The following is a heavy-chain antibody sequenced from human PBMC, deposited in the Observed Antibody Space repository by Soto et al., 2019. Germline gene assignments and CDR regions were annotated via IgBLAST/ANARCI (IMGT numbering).Heavy chain of an antibody. V-gene: IGHV2-5*01. D-gene: IGHD3-16*01. CDR3: AHSPGYNNIWGNYLGDS. CDR1: GFSLSTRDVG. CDR2: IFWNDDR. J-gene: IGHJ4*02. Sequence: QITLKESGPTMVKPTQTLTLTCTFSGFSLSTRDVGVGWIRQPPGKALEWLALIFWNDDRRYRPSLKSRLTITKDPSKNQVVLTMTNMEPEDTATYYCAHSPGYNNIWGNYLGDSWGQGTLVTVSS.